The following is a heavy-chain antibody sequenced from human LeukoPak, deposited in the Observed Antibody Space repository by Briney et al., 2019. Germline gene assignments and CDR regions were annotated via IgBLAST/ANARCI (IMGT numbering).Heavy chain of an antibody. CDR2: INHSGGT. D-gene: IGHD3-22*01. V-gene: IGHV4-34*01. Sequence: HSETLSLTCAVYGGSFSGYYWSWIRQPPGKGLEWIGEINHSGGTNYNPSLKSRVTISVDTSKNQFSLKLSSVTAADTAVYYCARGHPSSGYYLFCWGQGSLSPSPQ. CDR3: ARGHPSSGYYLFC. CDR1: GGSFSGYY. J-gene: IGHJ4*02.